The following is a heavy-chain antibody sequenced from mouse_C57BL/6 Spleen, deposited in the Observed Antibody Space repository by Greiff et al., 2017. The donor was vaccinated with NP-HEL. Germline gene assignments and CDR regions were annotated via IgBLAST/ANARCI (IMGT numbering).Heavy chain of an antibody. V-gene: IGHV5-9*01. CDR3: ARHTLNDYDRAMDY. CDR2: ISGGGGNT. J-gene: IGHJ4*01. Sequence: EVHLVESGGGLVKPGGSLKLSCAASGFTFSSYTMSWVRQTPEKRLEWVATISGGGGNTYYPDSVKGRFTISRDNAKNTLYLQMSSLRSEDTALYYCARHTLNDYDRAMDYWGQGTSVTVSS. D-gene: IGHD2-4*01. CDR1: GFTFSSYT.